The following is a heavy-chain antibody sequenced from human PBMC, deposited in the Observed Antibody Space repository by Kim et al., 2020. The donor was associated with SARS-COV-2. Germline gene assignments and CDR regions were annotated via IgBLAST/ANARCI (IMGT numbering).Heavy chain of an antibody. CDR3: ARAGTSGVRWFDT. Sequence: GDSLKISCKGSGYTSTSHWIGWVRQMPGRGLEWMGIIYLGDSDTRYSPTFQGQVTISLDKSINTAYLQWSSLKASDTAMYYCARAGTSGVRWFDTWGQGTLVTVSS. D-gene: IGHD2-15*01. J-gene: IGHJ5*02. CDR2: IYLGDSDT. CDR1: GYTSTSHW. V-gene: IGHV5-51*01.